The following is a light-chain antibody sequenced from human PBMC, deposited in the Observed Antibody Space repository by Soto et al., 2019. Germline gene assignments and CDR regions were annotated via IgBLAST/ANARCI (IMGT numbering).Light chain of an antibody. CDR3: QSYDDSLSVHYV. CDR1: SSNIGSTYD. V-gene: IGLV1-40*01. J-gene: IGLJ1*01. Sequence: QSVLTQPPSVSGAPGQRVTISCTGSSSNIGSTYDVQWYQQLPGTAPKLLIHGNTDRPSGVPDRFSGSMSGTSASLAITGLQADDEADYCQSYDDSLSVHYVFGTGTKVTVL. CDR2: GNT.